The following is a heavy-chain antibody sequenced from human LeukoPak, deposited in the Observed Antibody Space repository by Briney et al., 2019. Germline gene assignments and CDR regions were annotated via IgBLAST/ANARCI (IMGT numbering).Heavy chain of an antibody. J-gene: IGHJ4*02. CDR2: IKSKNDGGTT. CDR1: GFIFSNAW. V-gene: IGHV3-15*01. Sequence: GGSLRLSCAASGFIFSNAWMSWVRQAPGKGLEWIGRIKSKNDGGTTDFAAPVKGRFTISRDDSKNTLYLQMNSLRAEDTAVYYCAKEGGAGWLLWFGELSLEWGQGTLVTVSS. CDR3: AKEGGAGWLLWFGELSLE. D-gene: IGHD3-10*01.